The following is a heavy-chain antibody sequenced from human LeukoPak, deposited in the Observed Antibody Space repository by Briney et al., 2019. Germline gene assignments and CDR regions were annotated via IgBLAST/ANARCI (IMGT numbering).Heavy chain of an antibody. J-gene: IGHJ4*02. CDR1: GFTFDDYA. D-gene: IGHD3-3*01. V-gene: IGHV3-9*01. CDR2: ISWNSGSI. Sequence: GRSLRLSCAASGFTFDDYAMHWVRQAPGKGLEWVSGISWNSGSIGYADSVKGRFTISRDNAKNSLYLQMNSLRAEDTALYYCAKGYRGGFWSGYYFDHWGQGTLVTVSS. CDR3: AKGYRGGFWSGYYFDH.